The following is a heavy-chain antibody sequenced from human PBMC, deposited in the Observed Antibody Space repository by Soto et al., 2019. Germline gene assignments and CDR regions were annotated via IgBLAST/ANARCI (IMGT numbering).Heavy chain of an antibody. Sequence: QVQLVQSGAEVKKPGSSVKVSCKASGGTFSSYAISWVRQAPGQGLEWMGGIIPIFGTANYAQKFQGRVTITADESTSTAYMELSRLRSEDTAVYYCARASYCGGDCYSRYFDLWGRGTLVTVSS. J-gene: IGHJ2*01. CDR1: GGTFSSYA. V-gene: IGHV1-69*01. CDR2: IIPIFGTA. CDR3: ARASYCGGDCYSRYFDL. D-gene: IGHD2-21*02.